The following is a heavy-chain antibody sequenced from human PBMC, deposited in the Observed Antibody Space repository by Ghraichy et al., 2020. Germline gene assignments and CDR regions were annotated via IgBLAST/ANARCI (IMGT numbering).Heavy chain of an antibody. CDR3: ARAREGSMDV. CDR1: GGSISSGGYS. V-gene: IGHV4-30-2*01. Sequence: LRLSCAVSGGSISSGGYSWSWIRQPPGKGLEWIGYIYHSGSTYYNPSLKSRVTISVDRSKNQFSLKLSSVTAADTAVYYCARAREGSMDVWGQGTTVTVSS. J-gene: IGHJ6*02. CDR2: IYHSGST. D-gene: IGHD1-26*01.